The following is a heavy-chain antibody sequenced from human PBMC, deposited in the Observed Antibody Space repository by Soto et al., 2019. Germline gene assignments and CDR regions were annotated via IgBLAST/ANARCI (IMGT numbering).Heavy chain of an antibody. Sequence: QVQLVQSGAEVKKPGASVKVSCKASGYTFTIYGISWVRQAPGQGLEWMGWISGYNGNTDYAQNLQDRVTLTTDASTSSVYMELRSLRSDDTAVYYCARVDYYDSSGYYGYWGQGTRITVSS. CDR3: ARVDYYDSSGYYGY. CDR1: GYTFTIYG. D-gene: IGHD3-22*01. J-gene: IGHJ4*02. CDR2: ISGYNGNT. V-gene: IGHV1-18*04.